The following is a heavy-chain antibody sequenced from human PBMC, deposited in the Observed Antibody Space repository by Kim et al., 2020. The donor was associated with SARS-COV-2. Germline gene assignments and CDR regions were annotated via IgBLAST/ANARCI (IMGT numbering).Heavy chain of an antibody. CDR1: GFTFSSYA. V-gene: IGHV3-23*01. D-gene: IGHD6-13*01. CDR2: ISGSGGST. J-gene: IGHJ4*02. CDR3: AKDLSSSSWYFFDD. Sequence: GGSLRLSCAASGFTFSSYAMNWVRQAPGKGLEWVSGISGSGGSTYYADSVKGRFTISRDTSKNTLYLQMNSLRAEDTAVYYCAKDLSSSSWYFFDDWGQGTMVTVSS.